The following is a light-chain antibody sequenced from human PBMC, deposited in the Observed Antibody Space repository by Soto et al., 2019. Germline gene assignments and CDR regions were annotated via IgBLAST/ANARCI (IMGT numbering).Light chain of an antibody. CDR3: QQFTTSSVT. V-gene: IGKV3-20*01. J-gene: IGKJ4*01. CDR2: GTS. Sequence: EIVLTQSPATLSLSPGERATLSCRASQTISTNSLAWYQQKPGQAPRLLIYGTSSRATGIPDRFSGSGSGTDFTLTISRLEPEDFAVYYCQQFTTSSVTFGGGTKVEIK. CDR1: QTISTNS.